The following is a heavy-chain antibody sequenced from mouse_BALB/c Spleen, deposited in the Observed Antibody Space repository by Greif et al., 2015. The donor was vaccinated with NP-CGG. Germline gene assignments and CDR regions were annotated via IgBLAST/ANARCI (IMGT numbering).Heavy chain of an antibody. J-gene: IGHJ3*01. Sequence: DVMLVESGGGLVQPGGSLKLSCAASGFTFSSYGMSWVRQTPDKRLELVATINSNGGSTYYPDSVKGRFTISRDNAKNTLYLQMSSLKSDDTAMYYCATGFTYWGQGTLVTVSA. V-gene: IGHV5-6-3*01. CDR1: GFTFSSYG. CDR3: ATGFTY. CDR2: INSNGGST.